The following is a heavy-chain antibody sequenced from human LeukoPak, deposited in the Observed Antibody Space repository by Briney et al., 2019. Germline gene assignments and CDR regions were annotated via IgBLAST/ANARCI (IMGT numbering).Heavy chain of an antibody. CDR1: GFTFSTYA. CDR3: ARYTGYCSADSCDRYFQH. J-gene: IGHJ1*01. V-gene: IGHV3-23*01. CDR2: ISGSAGST. D-gene: IGHD2-15*01. Sequence: PGGSLRLSCVASGFTFSTYAMSWFRQAPGKGLEWVSAISGSAGSTYYTDSVKGRFTISRDNSKNTLFLQMNSLRAEDTAAYYCARYTGYCSADSCDRYFQHWGPGTQVIVSS.